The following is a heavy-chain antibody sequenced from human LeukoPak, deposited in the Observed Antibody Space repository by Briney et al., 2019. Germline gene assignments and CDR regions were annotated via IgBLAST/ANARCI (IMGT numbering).Heavy chain of an antibody. Sequence: GGTLRLSCAASGFTFRNYGMSWVRQAPGKGLEWVSGIGGSGDSTYYGDSVKGRFTMSRDNSKNTVYLQMNSLRVDDTAVYYCARRDIVVVVSASDYWGQGTLVTVSS. V-gene: IGHV3-23*01. D-gene: IGHD2-15*01. J-gene: IGHJ4*02. CDR1: GFTFRNYG. CDR2: IGGSGDST. CDR3: ARRDIVVVVSASDY.